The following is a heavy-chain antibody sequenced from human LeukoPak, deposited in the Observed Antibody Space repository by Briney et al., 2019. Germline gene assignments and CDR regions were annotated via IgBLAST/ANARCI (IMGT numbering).Heavy chain of an antibody. CDR3: ARALSNWGTYYYYGMDV. J-gene: IGHJ6*02. CDR1: GYTFTSYA. D-gene: IGHD7-27*01. Sequence: ASVKVSCKASGYTFTSYAMHWVRQAPGQRLEWMGWINAGNGNTKYSQKFQGRVTITRDTSASTAYMELSSLRSEDTAVYYCARALSNWGTYYYYGMDVWGQGTTVTVSS. CDR2: INAGNGNT. V-gene: IGHV1-3*01.